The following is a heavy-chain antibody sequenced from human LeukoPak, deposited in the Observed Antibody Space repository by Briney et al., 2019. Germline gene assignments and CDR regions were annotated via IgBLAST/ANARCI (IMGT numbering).Heavy chain of an antibody. CDR3: AKDPGYCSSTSCYTGDYYFDY. D-gene: IGHD2-2*02. CDR2: ISYDGSNK. CDR1: GFTFSSYA. Sequence: PGRSLRLSCAASGFTFSSYAMHWVRQAPGKGLEWVAVISYDGSNKYYADSVKGRFTFSRDNSKNTLYLQMNSLRAEDTAVYYCAKDPGYCSSTSCYTGDYYFDYWGQGTLVTVSS. J-gene: IGHJ4*02. V-gene: IGHV3-30-3*01.